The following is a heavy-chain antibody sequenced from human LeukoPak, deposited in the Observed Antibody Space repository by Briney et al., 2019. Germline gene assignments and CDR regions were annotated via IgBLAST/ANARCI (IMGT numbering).Heavy chain of an antibody. CDR1: GGSISSYF. Sequence: PSETLSLTCTVSGGSISSYFWNWLRQSPGKGLEWVGYVYYRGSTNYNPSLKSRATISVDTSKTQFSLELSSVPAADTAVYYCARDMTRAVPIPGTYYYAYAMDVWGQGTTVTVSS. CDR2: VYYRGST. J-gene: IGHJ6*02. CDR3: ARDMTRAVPIPGTYYYAYAMDV. V-gene: IGHV4-59*01. D-gene: IGHD6-13*01.